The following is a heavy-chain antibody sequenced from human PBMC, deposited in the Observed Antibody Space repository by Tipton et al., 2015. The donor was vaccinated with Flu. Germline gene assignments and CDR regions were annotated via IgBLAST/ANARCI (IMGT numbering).Heavy chain of an antibody. Sequence: SLRLSCAASGFTFDDYGMSWVRQAPGKGLEWVSGINWNGGSTGYADSVKGRFTISRDNAKNSLYLQMNSLRAEDTAVYYCARCPPRLRVIAAAGTHAPNYYYYYMDVWGKGTTVTVSS. V-gene: IGHV3-20*04. J-gene: IGHJ6*03. CDR1: GFTFDDYG. CDR2: INWNGGST. CDR3: ARCPPRLRVIAAAGTHAPNYYYYYMDV. D-gene: IGHD6-13*01.